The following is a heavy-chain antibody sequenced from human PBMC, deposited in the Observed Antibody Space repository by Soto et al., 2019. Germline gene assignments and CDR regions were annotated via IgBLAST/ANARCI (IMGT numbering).Heavy chain of an antibody. CDR1: GGSISSYY. Sequence: PSETLSLTCTVSGGSISSYYWSWVRQPPGKGLEWSGYMYYSRSTNYNPSLKSRVTMSVDKSKKRFSLKLTSVTAADTARYYCIECSDWSRAFDDWGQGALVTVSS. D-gene: IGHD6-19*01. J-gene: IGHJ4*02. CDR2: MYYSRST. CDR3: IECSDWSRAFDD. V-gene: IGHV4-59*01.